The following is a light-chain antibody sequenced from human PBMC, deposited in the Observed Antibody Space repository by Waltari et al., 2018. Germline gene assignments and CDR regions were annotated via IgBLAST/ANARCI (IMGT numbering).Light chain of an antibody. Sequence: EIVLTQSPGTLSLSPGERATLSCRASQSISGNYLAWNQQKPGQAPILIIFAASFRATGIPDSVGVSGSATDFTLTVTRLEPEDCAVYYCQRYDTPPWTFGQGTKLDIK. V-gene: IGKV3-20*01. CDR3: QRYDTPPWT. CDR1: QSISGNY. CDR2: AAS. J-gene: IGKJ2*02.